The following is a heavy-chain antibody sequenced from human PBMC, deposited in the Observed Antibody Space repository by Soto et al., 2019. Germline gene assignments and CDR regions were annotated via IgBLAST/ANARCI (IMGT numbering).Heavy chain of an antibody. CDR3: AKNYYGSSGYYYGYFDY. CDR1: GFTFSSYA. J-gene: IGHJ4*02. D-gene: IGHD3-22*01. CDR2: ISGSGGST. Sequence: GGSLRLSCAASGFTFSSYAMSWVRQAPGKGLEWVSAISGSGGSTYYADSVKGRFTISRDNSKNTLYLQMNSLRAEDTAVYYCAKNYYGSSGYYYGYFDYWGQGTLVTVSS. V-gene: IGHV3-23*01.